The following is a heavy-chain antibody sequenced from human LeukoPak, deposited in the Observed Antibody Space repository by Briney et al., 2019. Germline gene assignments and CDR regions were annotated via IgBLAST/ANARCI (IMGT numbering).Heavy chain of an antibody. V-gene: IGHV3-23*01. CDR3: ARDNSVGGIAWWFDP. D-gene: IGHD1-26*01. Sequence: PGGTLRLPCAASGFTFSNYGMSWVRQAPGKGLEWVSAISGSGGSTYYADSVKGRFTISRDNSKNTLYLQINSLRAEDTAVYYCARDNSVGGIAWWFDPWGQGTLVTVSS. CDR1: GFTFSNYG. J-gene: IGHJ5*02. CDR2: ISGSGGST.